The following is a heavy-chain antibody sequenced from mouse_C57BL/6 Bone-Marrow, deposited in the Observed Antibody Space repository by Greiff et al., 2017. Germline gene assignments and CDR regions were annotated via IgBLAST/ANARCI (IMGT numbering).Heavy chain of an antibody. CDR3: AIWGLLSYYDYDRFAY. CDR1: GYTFTSYW. V-gene: IGHV1-74*01. D-gene: IGHD2-4*01. Sequence: QVQLQQPGAELVKPGASVKVSCKASGYTFTSYWMHWVKQRPGQGLEWIGRIHPSASDTNYNQKFKGKATLTVDKSSSTAYMQLSSLTSEDSAVYYCAIWGLLSYYDYDRFAYWGQGTLVTVSA. CDR2: IHPSASDT. J-gene: IGHJ3*01.